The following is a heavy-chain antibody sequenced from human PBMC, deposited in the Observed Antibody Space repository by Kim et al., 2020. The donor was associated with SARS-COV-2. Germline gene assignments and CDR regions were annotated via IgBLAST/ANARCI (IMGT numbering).Heavy chain of an antibody. CDR3: ARDGGSGTRSLGDYYYYYGMDV. V-gene: IGHV1-2*02. CDR1: GYTFTGYY. Sequence: ASVKVSCKASGYTFTGYYMHWVRQAPGQGLEWMGWINPNSGGTNYAQKFQGRVTMTRDTSISTAYMELSRLRSDDTAVYYCARDGGSGTRSLGDYYYYYGMDVWGQGTTVTVSS. D-gene: IGHD1-26*01. CDR2: INPNSGGT. J-gene: IGHJ6*02.